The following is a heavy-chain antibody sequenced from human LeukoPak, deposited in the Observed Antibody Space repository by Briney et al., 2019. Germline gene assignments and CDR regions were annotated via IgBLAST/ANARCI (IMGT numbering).Heavy chain of an antibody. CDR2: ISESGGTI. Sequence: GGSLRLSCAASGFTFSSYEMKWVRQAPGKGREWVSYISESGGTIYYAVSVKGRFTISRDNAKNSLFLQMSSLRAEDTAVYYCARDSGVGGTGNEFDYWGQGTLVSVSS. D-gene: IGHD6-13*01. V-gene: IGHV3-48*03. CDR1: GFTFSSYE. CDR3: ARDSGVGGTGNEFDY. J-gene: IGHJ4*02.